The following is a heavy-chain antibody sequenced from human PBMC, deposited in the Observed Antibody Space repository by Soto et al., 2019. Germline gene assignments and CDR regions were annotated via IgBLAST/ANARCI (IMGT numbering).Heavy chain of an antibody. Sequence: QVQVVQSGDEVKEPGASVKVSCKASGYTFTNYGFIWVRQAPGQGLEWMGWISGYNGNTKYAEKFQGRVTMTTDTSTSTAHMELTSLRSDDTAVYYCAREGQAPYYYYGMDVWGQGTAVTVSS. CDR1: GYTFTNYG. CDR2: ISGYNGNT. V-gene: IGHV1-18*01. J-gene: IGHJ6*02. CDR3: AREGQAPYYYYGMDV.